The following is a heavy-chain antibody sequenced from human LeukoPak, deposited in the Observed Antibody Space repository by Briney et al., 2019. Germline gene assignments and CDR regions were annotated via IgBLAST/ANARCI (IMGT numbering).Heavy chain of an antibody. CDR2: IYTSGST. CDR3: ARDGYSSSWHFFDY. CDR1: GGSISSSSYY. J-gene: IGHJ4*02. V-gene: IGHV4-61*02. Sequence: PSETLSLTCTVSGGSISSSSYYWSWIRQPAGKGLEWIGRIYTSGSTNYNPSLKSRVTMSVDTSKNQFSLKLSSVTAADTAVYYCARDGYSSSWHFFDYWGQGTLVTVSS. D-gene: IGHD6-13*01.